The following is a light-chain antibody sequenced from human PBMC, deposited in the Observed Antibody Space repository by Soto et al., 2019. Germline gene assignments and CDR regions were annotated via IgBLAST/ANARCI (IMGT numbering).Light chain of an antibody. CDR1: SSDVGGYNY. CDR3: SSYTTSNTRQIV. V-gene: IGLV2-14*01. CDR2: DVS. J-gene: IGLJ1*01. Sequence: QSVLTQPASVSGSPGQSITISCTGTSSDVGGYNYVPWYQQHPGKAPKFMIYDVSNRPSGVSNRFSGSKSGNTASLTISGLQAEDEADYYCSSYTTSNTRQIVFGTGTRSPS.